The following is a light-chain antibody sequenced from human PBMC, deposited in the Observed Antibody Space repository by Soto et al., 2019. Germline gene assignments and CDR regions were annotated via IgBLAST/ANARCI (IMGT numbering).Light chain of an antibody. CDR3: GTWDSSLSEGV. V-gene: IGLV1-51*01. J-gene: IGLJ2*01. CDR1: SSNIGNNY. CDR2: DNN. Sequence: QSVLTQPPSVSAAPGQKVTISCSGSSSNIGNNYVSWYQQLPGTAPKLLIYDNNKRPSGIPGRFSGSKSGTSATLGITGLQTGDEADYYCGTWDSSLSEGVFGGGTKVTVL.